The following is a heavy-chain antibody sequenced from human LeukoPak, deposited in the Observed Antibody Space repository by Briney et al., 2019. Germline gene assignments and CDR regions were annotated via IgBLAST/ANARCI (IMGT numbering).Heavy chain of an antibody. CDR1: GGSISSSSYY. Sequence: SETLALTCTVSGGSISSSSYYWGWIRQPPGKGLEWIGSIYYSGSTYYNPSLKSRVTISVDTSKNQFSLKLSSVTAADTAVYYCARHSFGVVFSVKILDWFDPWGQGTLVTVSS. D-gene: IGHD3-3*01. CDR3: ARHSFGVVFSVKILDWFDP. V-gene: IGHV4-39*01. J-gene: IGHJ5*02. CDR2: IYYSGST.